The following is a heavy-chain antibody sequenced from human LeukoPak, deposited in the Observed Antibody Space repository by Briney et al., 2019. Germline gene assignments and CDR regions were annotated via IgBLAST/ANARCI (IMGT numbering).Heavy chain of an antibody. D-gene: IGHD3-22*01. J-gene: IGHJ4*02. Sequence: SETLSLTCTVSGGSISSSSYYWGWIHQPPGKGLEWIGSIYYSGSTYYNPSLKSRVTISVDTSKNQLSLKLSSVTAADTAVYYCARHRTYYYDSSGYGNFDYWGQGTLVTVSS. CDR2: IYYSGST. V-gene: IGHV4-39*01. CDR3: ARHRTYYYDSSGYGNFDY. CDR1: GGSISSSSYY.